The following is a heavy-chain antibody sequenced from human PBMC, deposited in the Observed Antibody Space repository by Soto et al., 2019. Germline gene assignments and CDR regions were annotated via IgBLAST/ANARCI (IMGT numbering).Heavy chain of an antibody. D-gene: IGHD6-13*01. Sequence: QVQLVQSGAEVKKPGSSVKVSCKASGCTFSSYAISWVRQAPGQGLEWMGGIIPIFGTANYAQKFQGRVTITADEFTSTANRELSSLRSEDTAMSDCARDGALGRYNSSHDREYNWFAPWGQVTLVTVSS. CDR1: GCTFSSYA. CDR3: ARDGALGRYNSSHDREYNWFAP. V-gene: IGHV1-69*01. J-gene: IGHJ5*02. CDR2: IIPIFGTA.